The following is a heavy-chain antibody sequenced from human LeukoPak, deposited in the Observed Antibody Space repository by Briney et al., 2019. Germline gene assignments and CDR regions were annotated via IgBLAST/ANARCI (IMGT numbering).Heavy chain of an antibody. Sequence: GGSLRLSCTASGFTFGDYAMSWFRQAPGKGLEWVSGISGSGSSTYYADSVKGRFTISRDNSKNTLYLQMNSLRAEDTAVYYCAKPAYCSGGSCYSIGYFDYWGQGTLVTVSS. CDR1: GFTFGDYA. D-gene: IGHD2-15*01. V-gene: IGHV3-23*01. J-gene: IGHJ4*03. CDR2: ISGSGSST. CDR3: AKPAYCSGGSCYSIGYFDY.